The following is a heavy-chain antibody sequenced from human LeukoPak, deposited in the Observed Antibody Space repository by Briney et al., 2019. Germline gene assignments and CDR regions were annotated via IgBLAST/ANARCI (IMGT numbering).Heavy chain of an antibody. CDR2: IYYSGST. D-gene: IGHD3-22*01. CDR3: ARQYYDSNT. Sequence: PSETLSLTCAVYGGSFSGYYWSWIRQHPGNSLEWIGYIYYSGSTYYNPSLKSRVTISVDTSKNQFSLKLSSVTAADTSVYYCARQYYDSNTWGQGTLVTVSS. V-gene: IGHV4-31*11. J-gene: IGHJ4*02. CDR1: GGSFSGYY.